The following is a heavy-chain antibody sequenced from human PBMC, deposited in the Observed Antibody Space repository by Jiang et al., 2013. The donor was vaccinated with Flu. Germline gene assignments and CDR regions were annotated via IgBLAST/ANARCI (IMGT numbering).Heavy chain of an antibody. CDR3: ARVPPFHPGDY. CDR2: INHSGST. J-gene: IGHJ4*02. Sequence: LLKPSETLSLTCAVYGASFRGYYWNWIRQPPGKGLEWIGEINHSGSTNYNPSLKSRLTISLDTSKNQFSLKLTSVTAADTAVYYCARVPPFHPGDYWGQGTLVTVSS. CDR1: GASFRGYY. D-gene: IGHD1-14*01. V-gene: IGHV4-34*01.